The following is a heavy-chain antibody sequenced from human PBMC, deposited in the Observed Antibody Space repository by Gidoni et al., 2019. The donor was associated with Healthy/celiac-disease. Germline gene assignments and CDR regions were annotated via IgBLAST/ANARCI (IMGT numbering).Heavy chain of an antibody. CDR3: AKGDGYNYNLLGY. D-gene: IGHD5-12*01. V-gene: IGHV3-9*01. CDR1: GFTFDDYA. CDR2: ISWNSGSI. Sequence: EVQLVESGGGLVQPGRSLRLSCAASGFTFDDYAMHWVRQAPGKGLEWVSGISWNSGSIGYADSVKGRFTISRDNAKNSLYLQMNSLRAEDTALYYCAKGDGYNYNLLGYWGQGTLVTVSS. J-gene: IGHJ4*02.